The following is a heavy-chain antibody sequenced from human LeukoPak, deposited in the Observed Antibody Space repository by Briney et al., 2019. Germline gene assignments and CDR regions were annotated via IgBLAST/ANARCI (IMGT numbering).Heavy chain of an antibody. Sequence: ASVKVSCKASGYTFTGYYMHWVRQAPGQGLEWMGWINPNSSGTNYAQKFQGRVTMTRDTSIRTAYMELSRLRYDDTAVYYCARECCSSTSCYSYYYYGMDVWGQGTTVTVSS. V-gene: IGHV1-2*02. CDR1: GYTFTGYY. J-gene: IGHJ6*02. CDR3: ARECCSSTSCYSYYYYGMDV. CDR2: INPNSSGT. D-gene: IGHD2-2*02.